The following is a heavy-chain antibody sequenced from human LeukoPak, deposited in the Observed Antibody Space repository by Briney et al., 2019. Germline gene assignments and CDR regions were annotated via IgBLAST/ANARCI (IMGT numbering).Heavy chain of an antibody. CDR1: GFTFSSYA. Sequence: GRSLRLSCAASGFTFSSYAMHWVRQAPGKGLEWVAVISYDGSNKYYADSVKGRFTISRDNSKNTLYLQMNSLRAEDTAVYYCAKGVAYCSGGSCYPLDYWGQGTLVTVSS. J-gene: IGHJ4*02. V-gene: IGHV3-30*04. CDR3: AKGVAYCSGGSCYPLDY. D-gene: IGHD2-15*01. CDR2: ISYDGSNK.